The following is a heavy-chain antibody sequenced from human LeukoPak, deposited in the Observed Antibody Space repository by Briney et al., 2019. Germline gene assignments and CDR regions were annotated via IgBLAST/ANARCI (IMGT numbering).Heavy chain of an antibody. V-gene: IGHV4-61*02. Sequence: SQTLSLTCTVSGGSISSGSYYWSWIRQPAGKGLEWIGRIYTSGSTNYNPSLKSRVTISVDTSKNQFSLKLSSVTAADTAVYYCTSDGYGSGSYWYYWGQGILVTVSS. J-gene: IGHJ4*02. CDR2: IYTSGST. CDR1: GGSISSGSYY. CDR3: TSDGYGSGSYWYY. D-gene: IGHD3-10*01.